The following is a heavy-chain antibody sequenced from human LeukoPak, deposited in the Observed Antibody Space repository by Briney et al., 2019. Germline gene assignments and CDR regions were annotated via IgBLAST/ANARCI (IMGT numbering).Heavy chain of an antibody. D-gene: IGHD3-3*01. CDR3: AREFTIFGVVIQRYDAFDI. CDR1: GFTFSEYT. J-gene: IGHJ3*02. Sequence: GRSLRLSCAASGFTFSEYTIHWVRQAPGKGLEWVAVMSNDGSIKKYANSVKGRFTISRDNSKNTLYLQIDSLRAEDTAVYYCAREFTIFGVVIQRYDAFDIWGQGTMVTVSS. CDR2: MSNDGSIK. V-gene: IGHV3-30-3*01.